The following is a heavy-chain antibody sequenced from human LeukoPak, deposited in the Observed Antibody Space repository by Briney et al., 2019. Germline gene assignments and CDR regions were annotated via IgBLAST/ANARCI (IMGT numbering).Heavy chain of an antibody. CDR1: GYTFTSYY. D-gene: IGHD4-11*01. Sequence: GASVKVSCKASGYTFTSYYMHWVRQAPGQGLEWMGGIIPIFGTANYAQKFQGRVTITADKSTSTAYMELSSLRSEDTAVYYCARGGGGWDYSNSPAWDYWFDPWGQGTLVTVSS. CDR3: ARGGGGWDYSNSPAWDYWFDP. V-gene: IGHV1-69*06. CDR2: IIPIFGTA. J-gene: IGHJ5*02.